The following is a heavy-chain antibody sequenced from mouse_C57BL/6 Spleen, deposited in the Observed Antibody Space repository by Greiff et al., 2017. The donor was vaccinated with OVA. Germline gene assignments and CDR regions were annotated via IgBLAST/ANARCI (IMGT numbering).Heavy chain of an antibody. CDR3: ARDYYDDRFAY. D-gene: IGHD2-4*01. CDR1: GFNIKNTY. Sequence: EVKLVESVAELVRPGASVKLSCTASGFNIKNTYMHWVKQRPEQGLEWIGRIDPANGNTKYAPKFKGKATITEDTSSNTTYLQLRSLTSEDTAIFYCARDYYDDRFAYWGQGTLVTVSA. CDR2: IDPANGNT. J-gene: IGHJ3*01. V-gene: IGHV14-3*01.